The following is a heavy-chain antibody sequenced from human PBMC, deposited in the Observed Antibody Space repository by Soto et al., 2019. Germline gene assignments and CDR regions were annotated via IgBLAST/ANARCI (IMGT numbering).Heavy chain of an antibody. V-gene: IGHV1-69*06. Sequence: QVQLVQSGAEVKKPGSSVKVSCTSSGGTFGSYAISWVRQAPGQGLEWMGGVIPSFGTPHYAQKFHGRVTITADIPTSTAYLELSSLKSADTAVYYCAKIRWTISLQEEDAIWGQGTLVTVSS. CDR2: VIPSFGTP. J-gene: IGHJ4*02. D-gene: IGHD2-15*01. CDR3: AKIRWTISLQEEDAI. CDR1: GGTFGSYA.